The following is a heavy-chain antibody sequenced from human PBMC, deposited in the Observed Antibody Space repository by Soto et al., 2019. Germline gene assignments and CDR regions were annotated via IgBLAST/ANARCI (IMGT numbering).Heavy chain of an antibody. CDR1: GGTFSSYA. D-gene: IGHD6-6*01. J-gene: IGHJ6*02. CDR3: ARDESSSSVYYYGMDV. V-gene: IGHV1-69*13. CDR2: IIPIFGTA. Sequence: GASVKVSCKASGGTFSSYAISWVLQAPGEGLEWMGGIIPIFGTANYAQKFQGRVTITADESTSTAYMELSSLRSEDTAVYYCARDESSSSVYYYGMDVWGQGTTVTVSS.